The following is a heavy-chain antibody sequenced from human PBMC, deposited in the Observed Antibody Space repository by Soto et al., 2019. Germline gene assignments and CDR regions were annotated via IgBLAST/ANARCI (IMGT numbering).Heavy chain of an antibody. CDR2: MNPNSGTT. D-gene: IGHD2-15*01. Sequence: QVQLVQSGAEVKKPEASVWVSCKASGYTFTSYDINWVRQATGQGLEWMGWMNPNSGTTGYAQKFQGRVTMTRNTSITTAYMELSSLRSEDTAVYYCARAPLGYCGGGSCYQAVDSWGQGTLVTVSS. V-gene: IGHV1-8*01. J-gene: IGHJ4*02. CDR3: ARAPLGYCGGGSCYQAVDS. CDR1: GYTFTSYD.